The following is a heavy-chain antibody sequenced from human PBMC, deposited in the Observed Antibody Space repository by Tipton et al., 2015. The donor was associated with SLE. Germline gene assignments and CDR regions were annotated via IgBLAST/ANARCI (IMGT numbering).Heavy chain of an antibody. V-gene: IGHV4-4*02. CDR1: GDPISSSNW. D-gene: IGHD1-1*01. CDR3: TRRGSNNRNDLDN. Sequence: GMVKPSGTLSLNCAVPGDPISSSNWWTWVRQPPGKGLEWIGEIDHSGKSNYNPSLESRVTMSVDTSKNQFSLRLNSVTAADTAVYYCTRRGSNNRNDLDNWGLGTAVTVS. CDR2: IDHSGKS. J-gene: IGHJ3*02.